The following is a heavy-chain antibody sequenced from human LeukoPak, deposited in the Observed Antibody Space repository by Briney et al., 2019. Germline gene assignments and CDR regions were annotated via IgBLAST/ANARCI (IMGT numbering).Heavy chain of an antibody. CDR3: ARGRIYGDKSGTYYFDY. V-gene: IGHV3-21*01. CDR2: ISSTSNFI. CDR1: GFTFSSYW. D-gene: IGHD4/OR15-4a*01. J-gene: IGHJ4*02. Sequence: GGSLRLSCAASGFTFSSYWMSWVRQGPGKGLEWVSSISSTSNFIYHADSVKGRFTLSRDKAKNSLYLQMNSLRAEDTAVYYCARGRIYGDKSGTYYFDYWGQGTLVTVSS.